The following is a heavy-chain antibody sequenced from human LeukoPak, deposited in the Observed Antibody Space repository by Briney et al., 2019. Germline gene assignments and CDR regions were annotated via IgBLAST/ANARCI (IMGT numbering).Heavy chain of an antibody. CDR2: ISGSGGST. CDR3: AKVSDIVVVPAANVDY. V-gene: IGHV3-23*01. CDR1: GFTFSSYA. Sequence: PGGSLRPSCAASGFTFSSYAMSWVRQAPGKGLEWVSAISGSGGSTYYADSVKGRFTISRDNSKNTLYLQMNSLRAEDTAVYYCAKVSDIVVVPAANVDYWGQGTLVTVSS. J-gene: IGHJ4*02. D-gene: IGHD2-2*01.